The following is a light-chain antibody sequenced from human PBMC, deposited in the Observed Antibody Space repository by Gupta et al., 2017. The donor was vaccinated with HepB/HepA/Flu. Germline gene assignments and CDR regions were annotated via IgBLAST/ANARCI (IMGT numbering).Light chain of an antibody. CDR1: DIGTKN. CDR2: YDR. J-gene: IGLJ2*01. CDR3: QVWDSDSDNVV. V-gene: IGLV3-21*04. Sequence: VLTQASGESVAPGETARITWGGNDIGTKNVHWYQQKPGQSPVLVISYDRDRPSGIPELFSGSNSVTTATLTITRVAAGDVADYYCQVWDSDSDNVVFGGGTKRTVL.